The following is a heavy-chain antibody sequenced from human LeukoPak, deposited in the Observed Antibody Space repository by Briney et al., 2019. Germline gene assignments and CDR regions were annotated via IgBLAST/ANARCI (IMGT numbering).Heavy chain of an antibody. CDR1: GLTFSSYW. Sequence: GGSLRLSCAASGLTFSSYWMSWVRQAPGKGLEWEANIKQDGSEKYYVDSVKGRFTISRDNAKNSLYLQMNSLTAEDTAVYYCARDPRYCSGGSCYFGYFDYWGQGTLVTVSS. J-gene: IGHJ4*02. CDR2: IKQDGSEK. CDR3: ARDPRYCSGGSCYFGYFDY. V-gene: IGHV3-7*01. D-gene: IGHD2-15*01.